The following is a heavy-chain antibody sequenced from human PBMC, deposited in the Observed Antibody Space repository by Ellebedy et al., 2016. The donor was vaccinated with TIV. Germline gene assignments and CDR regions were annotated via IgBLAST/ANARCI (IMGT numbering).Heavy chain of an antibody. D-gene: IGHD7-27*01. Sequence: PGGSLRLSCAASGFTFTQYWLHWVRQAPGTGPVWVSRINSDGSSTTYADSVKGRFTISRDNAKNTLYLQMNSLRAEDTAVYWCASWDFDYWGQGTLVTVSS. CDR2: INSDGSST. CDR3: ASWDFDY. V-gene: IGHV3-74*01. CDR1: GFTFTQYW. J-gene: IGHJ4*02.